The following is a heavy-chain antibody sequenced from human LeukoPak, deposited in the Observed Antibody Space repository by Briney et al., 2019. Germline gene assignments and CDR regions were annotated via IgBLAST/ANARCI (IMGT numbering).Heavy chain of an antibody. D-gene: IGHD3-22*01. Sequence: PSETLSLTCTVSGGSISSSSYYWGWIRQPPGKGLEWIRSIYYSGRTYYNPSLKSRVTISVDTSKNQFSLKLSSVTAADTAVYYCARITYYHDSNQLPFAVYYCGQVTPVTVAS. V-gene: IGHV4-39*01. CDR3: ARITYYHDSNQLPFAVYY. CDR1: GGSISSSSYY. CDR2: IYYSGRT. J-gene: IGHJ4*02.